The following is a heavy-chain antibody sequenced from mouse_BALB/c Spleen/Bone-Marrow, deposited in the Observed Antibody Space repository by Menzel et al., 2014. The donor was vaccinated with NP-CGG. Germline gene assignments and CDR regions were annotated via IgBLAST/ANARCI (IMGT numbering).Heavy chain of an antibody. CDR1: GFSLTSYD. J-gene: IGHJ3*01. CDR3: VRPYGNYEAWFAY. D-gene: IGHD2-1*01. CDR2: IWTGGGT. Sequence: QVQLQQSGPGLVAPSQRLSITCTVSGFSLTSYDISWIRQPPGKGLERLGVIWTGGGTNYNSAFMSRLSISKDNSKSQVFLKMNSLQTDDTAIYYCVRPYGNYEAWFAYWGQGTLVTVSA. V-gene: IGHV2-9-2*01.